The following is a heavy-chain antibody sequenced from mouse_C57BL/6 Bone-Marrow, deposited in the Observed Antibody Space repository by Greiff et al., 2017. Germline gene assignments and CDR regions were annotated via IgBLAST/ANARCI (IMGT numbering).Heavy chain of an antibody. CDR3: VRQAQTAQAAWFAY. V-gene: IGHV10-1*01. CDR2: IRSKSNNYAT. J-gene: IGHJ3*01. CDR1: GFSFNTYA. Sequence: EVQRVESGGGLVQPKGSLKLSCAASGFSFNTYAMNWVRQAPGKGLEWVARIRSKSNNYATYYADSVKDRFTISRDDSESMLYLQMNNLKTEDTAMYYCVRQAQTAQAAWFAYWGQGTLVTVSA. D-gene: IGHD3-2*02.